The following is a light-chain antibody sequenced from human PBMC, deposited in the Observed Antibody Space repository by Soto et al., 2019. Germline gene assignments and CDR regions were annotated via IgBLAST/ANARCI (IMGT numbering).Light chain of an antibody. CDR1: QSINIY. CDR3: QQRYGTPLT. J-gene: IGKJ4*01. CDR2: AAS. Sequence: DIQMTQSPSSLSASVGDTITITCRASQSINIYLNWYQHKPGKAPSLLIYAASSLQNGVPSTFSGSGSGTDFTLTISSLQREDFATYSCQQRYGTPLTFGGGTKVEIK. V-gene: IGKV1-39*01.